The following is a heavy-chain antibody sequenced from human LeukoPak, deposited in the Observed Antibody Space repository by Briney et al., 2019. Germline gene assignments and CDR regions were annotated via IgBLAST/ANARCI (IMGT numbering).Heavy chain of an antibody. D-gene: IGHD3-22*01. CDR2: ISGNGGST. CDR1: GFTFSSYG. J-gene: IGHJ4*02. Sequence: GGTLRLSCAASGFTFSSYGMNWVRQAPGKGLEWVSGISGNGGSTYYADSVKGRFTISRDNSKNTLYLQMNSLRAEDTAVYYCAKEAHYYDSSGDYWGQGTLVTVSS. V-gene: IGHV3-23*01. CDR3: AKEAHYYDSSGDY.